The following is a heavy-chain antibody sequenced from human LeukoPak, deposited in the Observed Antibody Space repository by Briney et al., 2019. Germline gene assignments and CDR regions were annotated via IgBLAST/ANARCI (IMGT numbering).Heavy chain of an antibody. J-gene: IGHJ4*02. CDR3: ARDGKALSHSIAVAGTFDY. V-gene: IGHV3-30*03. CDR2: ISYDGSNK. CDR1: GFTFSSYG. Sequence: PGGSLRLSCAASGFTFSSYGMHWVRQAPGKGLEWVAVISYDGSNKYYADSVKGRFTISRDNSKNTLYLQMNSLRAEDTAVYYCARDGKALSHSIAVAGTFDYWGQGTLVTVSS. D-gene: IGHD6-19*01.